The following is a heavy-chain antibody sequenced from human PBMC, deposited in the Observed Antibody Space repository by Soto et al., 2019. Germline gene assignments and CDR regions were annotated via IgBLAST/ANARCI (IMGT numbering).Heavy chain of an antibody. V-gene: IGHV1-69*13. CDR1: GGTFSSYA. Sequence: GASVKVSCKASGGTFSSYAISWVRQAPGQGLEWMGGIIPIFGTANYAQKFQGRVTITADESTSTAYMELSSLRSEDTAVYYCARGTFDWPRGHDAFDIWGQGTMVT. CDR2: IIPIFGTA. D-gene: IGHD3-9*01. CDR3: ARGTFDWPRGHDAFDI. J-gene: IGHJ3*02.